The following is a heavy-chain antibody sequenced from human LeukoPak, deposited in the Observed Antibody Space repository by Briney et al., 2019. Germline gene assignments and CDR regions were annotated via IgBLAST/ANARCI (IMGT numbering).Heavy chain of an antibody. D-gene: IGHD6-13*01. CDR1: GGSLSSSTYY. J-gene: IGHJ4*02. CDR3: TRRPTAAGPGFDY. Sequence: PSETLSLTCTVSGGSLSSSTYYWGWIRQPPGTGLEWIGSIYYSGSTYYNPSLKSRVTISVDTSKNQFSLKLSSVTAADTAVYYCTRRPTAAGPGFDYWGQGTLVTVSS. V-gene: IGHV4-39*01. CDR2: IYYSGST.